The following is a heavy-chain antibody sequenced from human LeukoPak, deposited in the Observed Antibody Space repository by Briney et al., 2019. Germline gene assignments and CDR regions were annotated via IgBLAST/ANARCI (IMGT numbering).Heavy chain of an antibody. CDR1: GGSITSGGYS. J-gene: IGHJ4*02. CDR2: IYQSGTA. D-gene: IGHD6-19*01. Sequence: PSETLSLTCAVSGGSITSGGYSWSWIRQPPGKGLEWIGYIYQSGTAYYNPSLKSRVTISLDRSKNQFSLKLSSVTAADTAVYYCARGSEQWLDSPAVHYFDYWGQGTLVTVSS. CDR3: ARGSEQWLDSPAVHYFDY. V-gene: IGHV4-30-2*01.